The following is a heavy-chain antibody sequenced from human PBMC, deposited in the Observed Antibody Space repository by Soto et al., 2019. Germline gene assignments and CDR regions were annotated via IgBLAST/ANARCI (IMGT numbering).Heavy chain of an antibody. Sequence: PGGSLRLSCAASGFTFDYYAMHWVRQSPGKGLEWVSLISWDGGSTYYADSVKGRFAISRDNSKNSLYLQMNSLRAEDTALYYCAKDLGMRGYSYGEGGYYYYGMDVWGQGTTVTVSS. J-gene: IGHJ6*02. V-gene: IGHV3-43D*04. CDR1: GFTFDYYA. CDR3: AKDLGMRGYSYGEGGYYYYGMDV. CDR2: ISWDGGST. D-gene: IGHD5-18*01.